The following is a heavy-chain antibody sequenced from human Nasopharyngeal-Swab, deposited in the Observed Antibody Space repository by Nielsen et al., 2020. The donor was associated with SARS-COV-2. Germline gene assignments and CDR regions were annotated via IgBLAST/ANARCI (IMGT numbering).Heavy chain of an antibody. J-gene: IGHJ4*02. D-gene: IGHD3-10*01. Sequence: GESLKISCAASGFTFSSYAMSWVRQAPGKGLEWVSAISGSGGSTYYADSVKGRFTISRDNSKNTLYLQMNSLRAEDTAVYYCAKVSRAGGSGSYYYWGQGTLVTVSS. CDR3: AKVSRAGGSGSYYY. CDR2: ISGSGGST. CDR1: GFTFSSYA. V-gene: IGHV3-23*01.